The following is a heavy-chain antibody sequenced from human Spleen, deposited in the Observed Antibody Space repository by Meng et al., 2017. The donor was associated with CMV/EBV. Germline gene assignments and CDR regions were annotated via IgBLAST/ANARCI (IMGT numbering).Heavy chain of an antibody. J-gene: IGHJ6*02. CDR1: GYTLTELS. CDR3: ATLSGTHLYYYYGMDV. CDR2: FDPEDGET. Sequence: ASVKVSCKVSGYTLTELSMNWVRQAPGKGLEWMGGFDPEDGETIYAQKFQGRVTMTEDTSTDTAYMELSSLRSEDTAVYYCATLSGTHLYYYYGMDVWGQGTTVTVS. D-gene: IGHD1-26*01. V-gene: IGHV1-24*01.